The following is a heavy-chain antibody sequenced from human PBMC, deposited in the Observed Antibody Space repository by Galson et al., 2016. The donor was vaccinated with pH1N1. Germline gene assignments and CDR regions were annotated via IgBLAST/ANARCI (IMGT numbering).Heavy chain of an antibody. Sequence: SLRLSCSTSGFTFSSYWMSWVRQAPGKGLEWVANIRQDGSEKHYVDSVKGRFTISRDNAKKSLYLQMNSLRAEDTAVYYCERLWFGEYIDNWGQGTLVTVSS. CDR2: IRQDGSEK. V-gene: IGHV3-7*01. CDR3: ERLWFGEYIDN. J-gene: IGHJ4*02. D-gene: IGHD3-10*01. CDR1: GFTFSSYW.